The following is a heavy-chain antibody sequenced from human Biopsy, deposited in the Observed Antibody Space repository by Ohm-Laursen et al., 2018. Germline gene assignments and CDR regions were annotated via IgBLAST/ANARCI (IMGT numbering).Heavy chain of an antibody. CDR1: GFTVSYAY. Sequence: SLRLSCAASGFTVSYAYMSWVRLAPGKGLEWVSSITTDSGRIFYADSVGGRFTISRDNFKNTLFLQMDSLRAEDTAVYYCAKDLRKKAAIQLWNNWFDPWGQGTLVTVSS. V-gene: IGHV3-23*01. J-gene: IGHJ5*02. D-gene: IGHD5-18*01. CDR2: ITTDSGRI. CDR3: AKDLRKKAAIQLWNNWFDP.